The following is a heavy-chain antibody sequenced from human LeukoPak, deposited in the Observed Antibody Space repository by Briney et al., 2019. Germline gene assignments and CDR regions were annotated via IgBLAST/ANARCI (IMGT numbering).Heavy chain of an antibody. CDR2: INTYNGNT. CDR3: ARDAPGNCSGGRCYSVS. CDR1: GYPFNGFG. Sequence: GASVKVSCKASGYPFNGFGITWVRQATGQGLERMGWINTYNGNTDYAQKVQDRITLTRDTSTSTAFMELSSLRSDDTAVYYCARDAPGNCSGGRCYSVSWGQGTLVTVSS. D-gene: IGHD2-15*01. V-gene: IGHV1-18*01. J-gene: IGHJ4*02.